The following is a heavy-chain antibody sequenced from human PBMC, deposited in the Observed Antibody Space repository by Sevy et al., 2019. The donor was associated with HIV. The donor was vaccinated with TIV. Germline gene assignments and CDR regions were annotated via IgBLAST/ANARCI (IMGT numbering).Heavy chain of an antibody. V-gene: IGHV3-7*01. CDR2: VNQDGSEK. CDR1: GFTFSDYY. D-gene: IGHD3-16*01. Sequence: GGSLRLSCAASGFTFSDYYMTWVRQAPGKGLEWVAIVNQDGSEKYYVDSVKGRFTISGDNAKNSLYLQMNSLRAEDTAVFYCARDRVRLGYWGQGTLVTVSS. J-gene: IGHJ4*02. CDR3: ARDRVRLGY.